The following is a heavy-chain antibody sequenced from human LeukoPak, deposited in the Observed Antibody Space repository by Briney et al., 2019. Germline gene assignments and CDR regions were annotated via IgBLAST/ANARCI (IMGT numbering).Heavy chain of an antibody. CDR1: GASISSTSYY. V-gene: IGHV4-61*01. J-gene: IGHJ5*02. CDR2: IYYSGDT. CDR3: VRGPYGSGISNWFDP. Sequence: SETLSLTCTVSGASISSTSYYWSWIRQAPGKGLEWIGYIYYSGDTNYNPSLKSRVTVSVDTSKNQFSLKLTSVTAADTAVYYCVRGPYGSGISNWFDPWGQGTQVIVSS. D-gene: IGHD3-10*01.